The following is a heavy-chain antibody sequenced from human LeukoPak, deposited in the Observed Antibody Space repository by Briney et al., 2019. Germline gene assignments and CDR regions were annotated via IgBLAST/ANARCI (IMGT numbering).Heavy chain of an antibody. CDR1: GFTFSDYY. J-gene: IGHJ3*02. V-gene: IGHV3-11*01. Sequence: GGSLRLSCAASGFTFSDYYMSWIRQALGKGLEWVSYISSSGSTIYYADSVKGRFTISRDNAKNSLYLQMNSLRAEDTAVYYCAREVRFARAHDAFDIWGQGTMVTVSS. D-gene: IGHD3-16*01. CDR2: ISSSGSTI. CDR3: AREVRFARAHDAFDI.